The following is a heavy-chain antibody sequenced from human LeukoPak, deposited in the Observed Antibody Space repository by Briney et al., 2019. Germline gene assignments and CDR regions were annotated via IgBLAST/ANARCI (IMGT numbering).Heavy chain of an antibody. CDR2: IKQDGRGK. V-gene: IGHV3-7*01. Sequence: GGSLRLSCAASGCTFSSYWMSWVRQAPGKGLEWLANIKQDGRGKDYVDSVKGRFTISRDNAKNSPYLQMNSLRAEATAVYYCARDQRGLNNYYYYMAVWGKGTTVTISS. CDR3: ARDQRGLNNYYYYMAV. J-gene: IGHJ6*03. D-gene: IGHD6-25*01. CDR1: GCTFSSYW.